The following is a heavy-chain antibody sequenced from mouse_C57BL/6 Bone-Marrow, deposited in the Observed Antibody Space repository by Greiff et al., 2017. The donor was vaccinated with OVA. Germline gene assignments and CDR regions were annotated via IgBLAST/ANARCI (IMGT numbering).Heavy chain of an antibody. V-gene: IGHV1-50*01. CDR1: GYTFTSYW. D-gene: IGHD1-1*01. CDR3: ARSLTTVVARDFDY. CDR2: IDPSDSYT. J-gene: IGHJ2*01. Sequence: QVQLQQPGAELVKPGASVKLSCKASGYTFTSYWMQWVKQRPGQGLEWIGEIDPSDSYTNYNQKFKGKATLTVDTSSSTAYMQLSSLTSEDSAVYYCARSLTTVVARDFDYWGKGTTLTVSS.